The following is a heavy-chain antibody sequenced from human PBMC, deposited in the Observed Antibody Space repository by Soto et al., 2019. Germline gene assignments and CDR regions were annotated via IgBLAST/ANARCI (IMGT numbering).Heavy chain of an antibody. V-gene: IGHV3-21*01. D-gene: IGHD3-3*01. CDR1: GFTFSSYS. CDR3: ARDYDFWSGSFDP. J-gene: IGHJ5*02. CDR2: ISSSSGYI. Sequence: PGGSLRLSCAASGFTFSSYSMNWVRQAPGKGLEWVSSISSSSGYIYYADSVKGRFTISRDNAKNSLYLQMNSLRAEDTAVYYCARDYDFWSGSFDPWGQGTLVTVSS.